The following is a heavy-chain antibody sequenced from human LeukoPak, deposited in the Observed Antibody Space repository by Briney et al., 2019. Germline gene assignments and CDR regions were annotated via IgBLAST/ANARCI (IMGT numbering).Heavy chain of an antibody. D-gene: IGHD1-14*01. CDR2: ISWNSGSI. Sequence: GRSLRLSCAASGFTFDDYAMHWVRQAPGKGLEWVSGISWNSGSIGYADSVKGRFTISRDNAKNSLYLQMNSLRAEDTALYYCAKDMYPNGRDDAFDIWGQGTMVTVSS. CDR1: GFTFDDYA. J-gene: IGHJ3*02. CDR3: AKDMYPNGRDDAFDI. V-gene: IGHV3-9*01.